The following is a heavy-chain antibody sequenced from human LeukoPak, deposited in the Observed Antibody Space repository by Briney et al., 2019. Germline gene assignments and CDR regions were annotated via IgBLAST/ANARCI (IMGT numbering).Heavy chain of an antibody. V-gene: IGHV3-7*01. J-gene: IGHJ6*02. D-gene: IGHD4-17*01. Sequence: PGGSLRLSCAASRFTFSSYWMNWVRQAPGKGLEWVANIRQDGSEKYYVDSVKSRFTISRDNAKNSLYLQMNSLRAEDTAVYYCARGSTVTTMGYYYGMDVWGQGTTVTVSS. CDR2: IRQDGSEK. CDR3: ARGSTVTTMGYYYGMDV. CDR1: RFTFSSYW.